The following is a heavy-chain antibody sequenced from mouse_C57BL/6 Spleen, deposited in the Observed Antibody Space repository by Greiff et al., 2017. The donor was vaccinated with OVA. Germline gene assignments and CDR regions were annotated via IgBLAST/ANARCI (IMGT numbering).Heavy chain of an antibody. CDR3: TIYDYDGSWFAY. Sequence: VQLQQSGAELVRPGASVTLSCKASGYTFTDYEMHWVKQTPVHGLEWIGAIDPETGGTAYNQKFKGKAILTADKSSSTAYMELRSLTSEDSAVYYCTIYDYDGSWFAYWGQGTLVTVSA. CDR1: GYTFTDYE. D-gene: IGHD2-4*01. J-gene: IGHJ3*01. V-gene: IGHV1-15*01. CDR2: IDPETGGT.